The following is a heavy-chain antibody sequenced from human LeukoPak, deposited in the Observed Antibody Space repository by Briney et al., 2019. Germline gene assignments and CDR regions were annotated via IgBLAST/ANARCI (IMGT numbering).Heavy chain of an antibody. CDR1: GYTFTSYY. J-gene: IGHJ4*02. V-gene: IGHV1-46*01. CDR2: INPSGGST. Sequence: ASVKVSCKASGYTFTSYYMHWVRQAPGQGLEWMGIINPSGGSTSYAQKFQGRVTMTRDTSTSTVYMELSSLRSEDAAVYYCARSMVRGVINRALDYWGQGTLVTVSS. CDR3: ARSMVRGVINRALDY. D-gene: IGHD3-10*01.